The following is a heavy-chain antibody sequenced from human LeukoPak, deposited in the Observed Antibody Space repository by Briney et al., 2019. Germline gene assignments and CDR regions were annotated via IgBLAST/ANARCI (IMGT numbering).Heavy chain of an antibody. V-gene: IGHV1-8*01. CDR2: MNPNSGNT. Sequence: ASVKVSCKASGYTFTSYDINWVRQATGQGLEWMGWMNPNSGNTGYAQKFQGRVTMTRNTSISTAYMELSSLRSEDTAVYYCARGLPRRHYYGSGAPLGYWGQGTLVTVSS. J-gene: IGHJ4*02. D-gene: IGHD3-10*01. CDR1: GYTFTSYD. CDR3: ARGLPRRHYYGSGAPLGY.